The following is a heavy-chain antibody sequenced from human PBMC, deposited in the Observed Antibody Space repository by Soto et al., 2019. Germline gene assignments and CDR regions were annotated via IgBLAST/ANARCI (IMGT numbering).Heavy chain of an antibody. CDR3: ARAAPLYCSGGSCYSVRDY. D-gene: IGHD2-15*01. CDR2: INHSGGT. CDR1: GGSISGYH. Sequence: LSLTCSISGGSISGYHWNWIRQTPGKGVEWIGEINHSGGTNYNPSLKSRVTISVDTSKNQFSLKLSSVTAADTAVYYCARAAPLYCSGGSCYSVRDYWGQGTLVTVSS. J-gene: IGHJ4*02. V-gene: IGHV4-34*01.